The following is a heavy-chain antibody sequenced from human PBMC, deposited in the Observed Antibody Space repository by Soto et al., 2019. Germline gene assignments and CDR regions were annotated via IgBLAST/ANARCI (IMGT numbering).Heavy chain of an antibody. J-gene: IGHJ3*02. Sequence: SQTLSLTCVISGDSVSTNSGAWSWIRQSPSRGLEWLGRTYYWSRWHYVYAASVKSRATISSDTSKNQLSLQLNSVTPEDTALYYCVRDGCNTTTCVGGRMNAFDIWGQGTVVTVSS. CDR1: GDSVSTNSGA. D-gene: IGHD2-2*01. V-gene: IGHV6-1*01. CDR3: VRDGCNTTTCVGGRMNAFDI. CDR2: TYYWSRWHY.